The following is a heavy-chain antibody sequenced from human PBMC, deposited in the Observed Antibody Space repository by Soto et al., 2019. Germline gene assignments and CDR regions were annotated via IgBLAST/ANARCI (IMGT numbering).Heavy chain of an antibody. Sequence: RPSVKVSCKASGYTFSRYGISWVRQAPGQGLEWMGWVSGYNGDTKYAQKVQGRVTMTIDTSTYTAYMELRSLTSDDTAKYYCAKNGQPPYYYYGMDVWG. D-gene: IGHD2-8*01. CDR1: GYTFSRYG. CDR3: AKNGQPPYYYYGMDV. CDR2: VSGYNGDT. J-gene: IGHJ6*02. V-gene: IGHV1-18*01.